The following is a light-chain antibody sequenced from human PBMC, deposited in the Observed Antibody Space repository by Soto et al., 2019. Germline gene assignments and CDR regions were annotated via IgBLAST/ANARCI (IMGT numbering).Light chain of an antibody. V-gene: IGKV3-11*01. CDR2: DAS. J-gene: IGKJ1*01. CDR1: QSIRNF. Sequence: EVMLTQSPGTLSLSPGERATLSCRASQSIRNFLAWYQQKPGQAPRLLIYDASNRASGIPPRFSGSGSGTDFTLAISGLEPEDLAVYYCQQRYNWPWTFGQGTKVDIK. CDR3: QQRYNWPWT.